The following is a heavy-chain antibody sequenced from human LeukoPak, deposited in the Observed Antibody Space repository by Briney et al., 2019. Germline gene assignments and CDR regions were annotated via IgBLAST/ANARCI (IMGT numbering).Heavy chain of an antibody. D-gene: IGHD1-26*01. V-gene: IGHV1-69*05. CDR1: GGTFSSYA. Sequence: GASVKVSCKASGGTFSSYAISWVRQAPGQGLEWMGGIIPIFGTANYAQKFQGRVTITTDESTSTAYMELSSLRSEDTAVYYCARDRVSARYSGSSLLGYWGQGTLVTVSS. CDR2: IIPIFGTA. CDR3: ARDRVSARYSGSSLLGY. J-gene: IGHJ4*02.